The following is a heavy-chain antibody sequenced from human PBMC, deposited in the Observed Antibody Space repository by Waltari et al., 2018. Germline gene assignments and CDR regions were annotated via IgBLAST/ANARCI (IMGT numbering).Heavy chain of an antibody. J-gene: IGHJ5*02. Sequence: QVQLQESGPSLLKPSETLSLICTVPGGSISGFYWSWVRQPPGKGLDWIGYISYTGSTNFNPSLKSRVTMSVDTSKNQFSLKLSSVTAADTAFYYCARGGGGDWEWFDPWGQGTLVTVSS. CDR2: ISYTGST. V-gene: IGHV4-59*12. CDR1: GGSISGFY. D-gene: IGHD2-21*02. CDR3: ARGGGGDWEWFDP.